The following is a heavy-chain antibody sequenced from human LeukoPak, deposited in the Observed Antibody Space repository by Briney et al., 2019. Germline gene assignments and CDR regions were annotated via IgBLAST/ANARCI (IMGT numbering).Heavy chain of an antibody. Sequence: PGGSLRLSCAASGFDFSSNWMHWVRHAPGQGLVRVSRIKGDGISTNYADSVKGRFTISRDIAKNTLYLQTNSLRAEDTGVYYCAKDHYWSIDYWGRGTLVTVSS. CDR3: AKDHYWSIDY. CDR1: GFDFSSNW. J-gene: IGHJ4*02. D-gene: IGHD3-3*01. CDR2: IKGDGIST. V-gene: IGHV3-74*01.